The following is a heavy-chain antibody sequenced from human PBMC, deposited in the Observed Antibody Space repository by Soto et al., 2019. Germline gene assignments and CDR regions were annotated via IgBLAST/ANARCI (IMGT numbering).Heavy chain of an antibody. J-gene: IGHJ5*02. CDR1: GGTFSSYA. CDR3: AGCSGGSCYSNWFDP. CDR2: IIPIFGTA. Sequence: EASVKGSCKASGGTFSSYAISWVRQAPGQGLEWMGGIIPIFGTANYAQKFQGRVTITADESTSTAYMELSSLRSEDTAVYYCAGCSGGSCYSNWFDPWGQGTLVTVSS. V-gene: IGHV1-69*13. D-gene: IGHD2-15*01.